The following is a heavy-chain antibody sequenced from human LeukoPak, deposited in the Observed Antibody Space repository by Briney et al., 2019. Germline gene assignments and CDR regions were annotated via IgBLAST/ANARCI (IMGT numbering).Heavy chain of an antibody. CDR3: ARDSRVTNGDY. Sequence: ASVKGSCRASGYTFIGYYIHWVRQAPGQGREGMGLINPKNGGTSYAQKFQGRVTITRDTSITTAYMELSSLRSDDTAVYYCARDSRVTNGDYWGQGTLVTVSS. J-gene: IGHJ4*02. D-gene: IGHD3-10*01. CDR1: GYTFIGYY. CDR2: INPKNGGT. V-gene: IGHV1-2*02.